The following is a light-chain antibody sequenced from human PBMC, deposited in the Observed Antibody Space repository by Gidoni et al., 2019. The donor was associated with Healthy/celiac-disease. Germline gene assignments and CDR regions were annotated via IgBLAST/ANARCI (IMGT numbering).Light chain of an antibody. J-gene: IGKJ3*01. CDR3: QQLST. CDR2: AAS. Sequence: DIQLTQSPSFLSASVGDRVTITCLASQSISSYLAWYQQNPGKARKLLIYAASTLQSGVPSRFRGSESGTEFTLTISSLQPEDYATYYCQQLSTFGPGTKVDIK. V-gene: IGKV1-9*01. CDR1: QSISSY.